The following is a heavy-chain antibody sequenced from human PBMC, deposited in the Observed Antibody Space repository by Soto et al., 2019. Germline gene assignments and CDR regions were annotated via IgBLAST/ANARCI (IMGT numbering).Heavy chain of an antibody. CDR2: IYYSGST. D-gene: IGHD3-22*01. CDR1: GGSISSGGYY. J-gene: IGHJ4*02. Sequence: QVQLQESGPGLVKPSQTLSLTCTVSGGSISSGGYYWSWIRQHPGKGLEWIGYIYYSGSTYYNPSLKIRVTISVDTSKNQFALKLSSVTAADTAVYYCARGLDYYDSSGYVDYWGQGTLVTVSS. CDR3: ARGLDYYDSSGYVDY. V-gene: IGHV4-31*03.